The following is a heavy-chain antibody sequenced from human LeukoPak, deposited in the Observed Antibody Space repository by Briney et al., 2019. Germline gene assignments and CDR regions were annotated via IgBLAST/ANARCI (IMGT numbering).Heavy chain of an antibody. D-gene: IGHD2-15*01. J-gene: IGHJ6*02. V-gene: IGHV3-21*01. CDR3: ARERRCSGGSCLDGMDV. CDR1: GFTFSHYT. CDR2: ISSSSGYM. Sequence: PGGSLRLSCAASGFTFSHYTINWVRQAPGKGLEWVSSISSSSGYMYYADSMKGRFTTSRDNAKNSLYLQMNSLRAEDTAIYYCARERRCSGGSCLDGMDVWGQGTTVTVSS.